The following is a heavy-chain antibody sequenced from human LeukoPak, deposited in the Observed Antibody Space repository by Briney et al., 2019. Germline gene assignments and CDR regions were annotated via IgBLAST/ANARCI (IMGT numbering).Heavy chain of an antibody. D-gene: IGHD2-15*01. Sequence: GGSLRLSCETSGFAFSIFAMAWVRQAPGKGLEWVSSISGAGGGTYYAGSVKGRFTISRDNLQNTLYLQMGSLRAEDMAVYYCARGLLGYCSGGSCNDAFDIWGQGTMVTVSS. CDR2: ISGAGGGT. CDR3: ARGLLGYCSGGSCNDAFDI. V-gene: IGHV3-23*01. J-gene: IGHJ3*02. CDR1: GFAFSIFA.